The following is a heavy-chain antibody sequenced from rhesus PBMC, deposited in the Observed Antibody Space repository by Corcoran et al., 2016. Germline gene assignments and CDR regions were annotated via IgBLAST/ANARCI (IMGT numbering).Heavy chain of an antibody. Sequence: QVQLQESGPGMVKPPETLSLTCAASGGSVSSSNWWSWIRQPPGNGLERIGYVSGSSGSTYYNPSLKSRVTISTDTSKNQFSLTLGSVTAANTAVYYCARVIYGNSQENYWGQEVLVTVSS. CDR1: GGSVSSSNW. V-gene: IGHV4-65*01. D-gene: IGHD4-35*01. J-gene: IGHJ4*01. CDR3: ARVIYGNSQENY. CDR2: VSGSSGST.